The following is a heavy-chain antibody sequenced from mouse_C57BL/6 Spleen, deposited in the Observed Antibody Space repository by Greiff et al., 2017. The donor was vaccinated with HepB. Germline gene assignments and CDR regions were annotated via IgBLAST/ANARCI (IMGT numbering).Heavy chain of an antibody. CDR3: AREDYYGSSPWYFDV. CDR1: GYSFTDYN. J-gene: IGHJ1*03. CDR2: INPNYGTT. Sequence: EVQLQQSGPELVKPGASVKISCKASGYSFTDYNMNWVKQSNGKSLEWIGVINPNYGTTSYNQKFKGKATMTVDQSSSTAYMQLNSLTSEDSAVYDCAREDYYGSSPWYFDVWGTGSTVTVSA. D-gene: IGHD1-1*01. V-gene: IGHV1-39*01.